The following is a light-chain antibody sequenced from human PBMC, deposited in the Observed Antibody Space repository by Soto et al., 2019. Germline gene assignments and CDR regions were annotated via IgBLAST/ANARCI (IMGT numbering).Light chain of an antibody. Sequence: DIQMTQSPSSLSASVGDRVSITCRASQSINTRLNWFQQKPGEAPNLLIYAASTLHTVVPSRFSGSGSGTDFTLTISSLQPEDFATYYCQQSYDHPVTFGQGTRLDIK. J-gene: IGKJ5*01. V-gene: IGKV1-39*01. CDR1: QSINTR. CDR3: QQSYDHPVT. CDR2: AAS.